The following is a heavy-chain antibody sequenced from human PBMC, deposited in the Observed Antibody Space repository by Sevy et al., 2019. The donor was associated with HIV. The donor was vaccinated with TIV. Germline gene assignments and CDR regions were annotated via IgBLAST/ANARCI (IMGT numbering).Heavy chain of an antibody. V-gene: IGHV3-48*01. CDR3: AREGGYTDQGMDV. Sequence: GGSLRLSCVASGFAFGTYDMNWVRQAPGKGLEWLSYINGGNNIIHYADSEKGRFTISRDNARNSLYLQMNNVRAEDTAMYYCAREGGYTDQGMDVWGQGTTVTVSS. J-gene: IGHJ6*02. D-gene: IGHD5-12*01. CDR2: INGGNNII. CDR1: GFAFGTYD.